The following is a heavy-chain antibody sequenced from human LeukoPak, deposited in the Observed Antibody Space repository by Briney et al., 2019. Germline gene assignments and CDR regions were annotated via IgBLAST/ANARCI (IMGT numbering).Heavy chain of an antibody. Sequence: GGSLRLSCAASGFTVSSNYMSWVRQAPGKGLEWVSIIYSGGSTFYADSVKGRFTISRDNSKNTLYLQMNRLRAEDTAVYYCTELLLDYWGQGTLVTVSS. J-gene: IGHJ4*02. CDR2: IYSGGST. D-gene: IGHD1-26*01. CDR1: GFTVSSNY. V-gene: IGHV3-53*05. CDR3: TELLLDY.